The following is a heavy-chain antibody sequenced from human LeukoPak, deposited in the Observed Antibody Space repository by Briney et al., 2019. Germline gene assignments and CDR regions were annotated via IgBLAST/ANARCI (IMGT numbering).Heavy chain of an antibody. Sequence: PGRSLRLSCAASGFTFDDYAMHWVRQAPGKGLEWVSGISWNSGSIGYADSVKGRFTISRDNAKNSLYLQMNSLRAEDTAVYYCARDRAYCSGGSCRYFDYWGQGTLVTVSS. CDR3: ARDRAYCSGGSCRYFDY. J-gene: IGHJ4*02. D-gene: IGHD2-15*01. CDR2: ISWNSGSI. CDR1: GFTFDDYA. V-gene: IGHV3-9*01.